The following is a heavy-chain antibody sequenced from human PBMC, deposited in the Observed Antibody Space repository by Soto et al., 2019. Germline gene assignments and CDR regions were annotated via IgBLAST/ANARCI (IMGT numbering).Heavy chain of an antibody. CDR1: GYTFTSYG. Sequence: SVKVSCKASGYTFTSYGISWVRQAPGQGLEWMGWISAYNGNTNYAQKLQGRVTMTTDTSTSTAYMEMRSLRSDDPAVYYCARAYSSAWYLADYWGQGTMVTVPS. D-gene: IGHD6-19*01. CDR3: ARAYSSAWYLADY. CDR2: ISAYNGNT. V-gene: IGHV1-18*01. J-gene: IGHJ4*02.